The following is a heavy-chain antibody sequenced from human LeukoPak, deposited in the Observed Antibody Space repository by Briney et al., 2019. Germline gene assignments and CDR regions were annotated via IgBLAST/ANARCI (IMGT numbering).Heavy chain of an antibody. CDR2: ISSDGKTDPN. CDR1: GFTFRDYA. D-gene: IGHD6-13*01. V-gene: IGHV3-33*05. CDR3: ARDELGDY. J-gene: IGHJ4*02. Sequence: GRSLRLSCVVSGFTFRDYAMNWFRQAPGEGLEWVAVISSDGKTDPNYYSDSARGRFTISRDNSRNVLYLQMNSLSGEDTAIYYCARDELGDYWGRGTPVAVAS.